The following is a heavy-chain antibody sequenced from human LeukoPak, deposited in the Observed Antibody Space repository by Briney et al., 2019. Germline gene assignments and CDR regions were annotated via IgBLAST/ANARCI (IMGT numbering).Heavy chain of an antibody. Sequence: SETLSLTCTVSGGSISSYYRSWIRQPPGKGLEWIGYIYYSGSTNYNPSLKSRVTISVDTSKNQFSLKLSSVTAADTAVYYCARGRDCSSTSCYSGYYHYDMDVWGQGTTVTVSS. CDR2: IYYSGST. CDR1: GGSISSYY. CDR3: ARGRDCSSTSCYSGYYHYDMDV. J-gene: IGHJ6*02. D-gene: IGHD2-2*02. V-gene: IGHV4-59*01.